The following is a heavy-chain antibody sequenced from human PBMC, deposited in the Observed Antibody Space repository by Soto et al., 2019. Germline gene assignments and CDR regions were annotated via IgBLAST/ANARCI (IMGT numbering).Heavy chain of an antibody. Sequence: LRLSCAASGLAFSSYWMHWGRQAPGKGLVWVSRIDPYETGINYADSVKGRFTISRDNAKNTLYLQMNSLRAEDTAVYYCTSDTFGGRHSWCQGTLVTV. CDR2: IDPYETGI. CDR3: TSDTFGGRHS. V-gene: IGHV3-74*01. D-gene: IGHD2-15*01. J-gene: IGHJ4*02. CDR1: GLAFSSYW.